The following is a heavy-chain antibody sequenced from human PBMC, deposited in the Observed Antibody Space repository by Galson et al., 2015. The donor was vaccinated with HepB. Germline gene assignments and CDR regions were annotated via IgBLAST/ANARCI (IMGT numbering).Heavy chain of an antibody. CDR2: INPTSVST. V-gene: IGHV1-46*01. J-gene: IGHJ4*02. CDR3: DN. CDR1: GYTLTNHY. Sequence: SVKVSCKASGYTLTNHYLHWVRQAPGQGLEWMGIINPTSVSTTYAEKFQGRITMTRDTSTSTMYVELSSLRSEDTAVYYFDNWGQGTLVTVSS.